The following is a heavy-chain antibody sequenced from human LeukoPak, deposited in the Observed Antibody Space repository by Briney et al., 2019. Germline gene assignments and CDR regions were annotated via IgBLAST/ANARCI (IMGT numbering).Heavy chain of an antibody. CDR2: IYYSGST. J-gene: IGHJ6*02. CDR3: ARDPHGFWSGLNYGMDV. D-gene: IGHD3-3*01. V-gene: IGHV4-59*01. Sequence: PSETLSLTCTVSGGSISSYYWSWIRQPPGKGLEWIGYIYYSGSTNYNPSLKSRVTISVDTSKNQFSLKLSSVTAADTAVYYCARDPHGFWSGLNYGMDVWGQGTTVTVSS. CDR1: GGSISSYY.